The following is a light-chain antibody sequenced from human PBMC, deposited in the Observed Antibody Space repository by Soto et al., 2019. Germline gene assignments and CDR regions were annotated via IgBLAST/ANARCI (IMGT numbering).Light chain of an antibody. CDR3: QQLWT. V-gene: IGKV1-9*01. J-gene: IGKJ1*01. CDR1: QGISSY. CDR2: AAS. Sequence: DIQLTQSPSFLSASVGDRVTITCRASQGISSYLAWYQQKPGKAPKLLIYAASTLQSGVPSRFSGSGSETEFTLTISSLQPEDFATYYCQQLWTFGQGTKVDIK.